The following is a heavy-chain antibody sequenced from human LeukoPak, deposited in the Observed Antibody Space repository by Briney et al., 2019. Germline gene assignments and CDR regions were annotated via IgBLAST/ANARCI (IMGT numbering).Heavy chain of an antibody. J-gene: IGHJ4*02. CDR2: ISYTGSS. D-gene: IGHD1-26*01. CDR3: ARVEWELFGFDY. Sequence: SETLSLTCTVSVGSISTYYRSWIRQPPGQGLEWIGHISYTGSSHYNPSLNSRVTMSVDSSKNQFSLKLTSATAADTAVYYCARVEWELFGFDYWGQGIPVTVSS. V-gene: IGHV4-59*01. CDR1: VGSISTYY.